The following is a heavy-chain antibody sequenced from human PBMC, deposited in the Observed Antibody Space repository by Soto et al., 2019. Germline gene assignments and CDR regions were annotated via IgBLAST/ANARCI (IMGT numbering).Heavy chain of an antibody. D-gene: IGHD4-4*01. CDR1: GFSVSTNY. J-gene: IGHJ3*02. CDR3: ARDLDHDYSNSNDAFDI. Sequence: EVQLVESGGDLVQPGGSLRLSCAASGFSVSTNYMSWVRQAPGKGLEWVSVIYSGGSTYYADSVKGRFTISRDNSKNTLYLQMNSLRAEDTAVYYCARDLDHDYSNSNDAFDIWGQGTMVTVSS. V-gene: IGHV3-66*01. CDR2: IYSGGST.